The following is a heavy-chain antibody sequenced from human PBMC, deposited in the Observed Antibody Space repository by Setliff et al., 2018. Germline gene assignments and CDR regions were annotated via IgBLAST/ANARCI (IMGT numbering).Heavy chain of an antibody. CDR2: INPNSGGT. D-gene: IGHD1-26*01. V-gene: IGHV1-2*04. J-gene: IGHJ3*02. CDR1: GYTFTGYY. Sequence: GASVKVSCKASGYTFTGYYMHWVRQAPGQGLEWMGWINPNSGGTNYAQKFQGWVTMTRDTSISTAYMELSRLRSDDTAVYYCARVFPMVGATERRAFDIWGQGTVVTVSS. CDR3: ARVFPMVGATERRAFDI.